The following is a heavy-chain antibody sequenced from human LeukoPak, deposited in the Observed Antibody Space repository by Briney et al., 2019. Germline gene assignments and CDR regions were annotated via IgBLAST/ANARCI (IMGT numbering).Heavy chain of an antibody. D-gene: IGHD1-1*01. CDR3: AREEDDDDAFDI. CDR2: IIPILGIA. Sequence: SVKVSCKASGGTFSSYAISWVRQAPGQGLEWMGRIIPILGIANYAQKFQGRVTITADKSTSTAYMELSSLRSEDTAVYYCAREEDDDDAFDIWGQGTMVTVSS. CDR1: GGTFSSYA. J-gene: IGHJ3*02. V-gene: IGHV1-69*04.